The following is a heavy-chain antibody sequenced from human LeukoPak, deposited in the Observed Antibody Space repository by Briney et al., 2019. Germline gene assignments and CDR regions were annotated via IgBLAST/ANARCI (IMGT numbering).Heavy chain of an antibody. CDR3: ARDGQLWSKHSYYYVDV. CDR1: GYTFTSYG. D-gene: IGHD5-18*01. V-gene: IGHV1-18*01. CDR2: ISAYNGNT. Sequence: ASVKVSCKASGYTFTSYGISWVRQAPGQGLEWMGWISAYNGNTNYAQKLQGRVTMTTDTSTSTAYMELRSLRSDDTAVYYCARDGQLWSKHSYYYVDVWGTGTTVTVSS. J-gene: IGHJ6*03.